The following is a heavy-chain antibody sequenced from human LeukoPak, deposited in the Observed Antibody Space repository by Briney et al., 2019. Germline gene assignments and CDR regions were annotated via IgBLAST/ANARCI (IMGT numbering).Heavy chain of an antibody. J-gene: IGHJ4*02. CDR2: VYHTGST. Sequence: PETLSLTCAVSGDSISSDHWWSWVRPPPGKGLEWIGEVYHTGSTNYNPSLKSRVTVSVDKSKNQFSLKLSSVTAADTAVYYCASARWDYWGQGSLVTVAS. CDR3: ASARWDY. CDR1: GDSISSDHW. V-gene: IGHV4-4*03.